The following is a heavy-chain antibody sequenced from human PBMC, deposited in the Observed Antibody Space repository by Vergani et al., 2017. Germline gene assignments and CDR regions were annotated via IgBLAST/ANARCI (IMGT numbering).Heavy chain of an antibody. D-gene: IGHD1-1*01. CDR1: GFSFTPYA. CDR2: INTNGDYT. CDR3: AKGGWNYWFDS. V-gene: IGHV3-23*01. Sequence: EVQRLESGGDLVQPGGSLRLSCAASGFSFTPYAVSWVRQAPGKGLEWVSTINTNGDYTRYGDSVKGRFTISRDNSKSTLYLQMDRLRSEDTAIYYCAKGGWNYWFDSWGQGTLVIVS. J-gene: IGHJ5*01.